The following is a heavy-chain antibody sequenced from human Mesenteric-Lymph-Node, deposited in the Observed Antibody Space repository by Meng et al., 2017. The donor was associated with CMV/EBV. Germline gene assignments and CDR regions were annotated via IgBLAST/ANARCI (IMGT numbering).Heavy chain of an antibody. J-gene: IGHJ5*02. D-gene: IGHD2-21*02. CDR2: IYHSGST. CDR1: SSNW. V-gene: IGHV4-4*02. CDR3: ARDPGEPIVVVTAGRGWFDP. Sequence: SSNWGSWVRQPPGKGLEWIGEIYHSGSTNYNPSLKSRVTISVDKSKNQFSLKLSSVTAADTAVYYCARDPGEPIVVVTAGRGWFDPWGQGTLVTVSS.